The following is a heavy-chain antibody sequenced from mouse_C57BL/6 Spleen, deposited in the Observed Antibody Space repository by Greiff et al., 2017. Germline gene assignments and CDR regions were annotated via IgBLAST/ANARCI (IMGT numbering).Heavy chain of an antibody. V-gene: IGHV5-6*01. J-gene: IGHJ2*01. Sequence: EVKVVESGGDLVKPGGSLKLSCAASGFTFSSYGMSWVRQTPDKRLEWVATISSGGSYTYYQDSVKGRFTISRDNAKNTLYLQMSSLKSEDTAMYYCARHEGYYGSTSFDYWGQGTTLTVSS. CDR3: ARHEGYYGSTSFDY. CDR1: GFTFSSYG. D-gene: IGHD1-1*01. CDR2: ISSGGSYT.